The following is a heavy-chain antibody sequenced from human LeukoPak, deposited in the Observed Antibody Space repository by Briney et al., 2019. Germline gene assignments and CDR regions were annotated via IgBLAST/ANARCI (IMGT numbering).Heavy chain of an antibody. D-gene: IGHD1-1*01. Sequence: PGGSLRLSCAASGLTFGSSWMTWVRQTPDKGLEWVASIKQDGSAEYYVDSARGRFTISRDNAKNSVYLQMNSLRAEDTAVYYCARDRGPNCLDYWGQGTLVTVSS. V-gene: IGHV3-7*01. CDR3: ARDRGPNCLDY. J-gene: IGHJ4*02. CDR2: IKQDGSAE. CDR1: GLTFGSSW.